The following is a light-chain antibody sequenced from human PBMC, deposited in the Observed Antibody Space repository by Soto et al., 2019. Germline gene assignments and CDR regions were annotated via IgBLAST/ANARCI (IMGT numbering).Light chain of an antibody. J-gene: IGKJ2*01. CDR3: QQYDNLPVT. V-gene: IGKV1-33*01. CDR1: QDISNY. CDR2: DAS. Sequence: DIQMTQSPSSLSASVGERVTITCQASQDISNYLNWYQQKPGKAPKLLIYDASNLETGVPSRFSGSGSVTDFTFTISSLQPEDIATYYCQQYDNLPVTFGQGTKLEIK.